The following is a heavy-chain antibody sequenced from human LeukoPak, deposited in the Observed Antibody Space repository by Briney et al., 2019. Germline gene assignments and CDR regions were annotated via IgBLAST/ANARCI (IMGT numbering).Heavy chain of an antibody. V-gene: IGHV1-69*13. CDR2: IIPIFGTA. D-gene: IGHD4-17*01. CDR3: ARPHTVSPNPADAFDI. Sequence: SVKVSCKASGYTFTSYGISWVRQAPGQGLEWMGGIIPIFGTANYAQKFQGRVTITADESTSTAYMELSSLRSEDTAVYYCARPHTVSPNPADAFDIWGQGTMVTVSS. J-gene: IGHJ3*02. CDR1: GYTFTSYG.